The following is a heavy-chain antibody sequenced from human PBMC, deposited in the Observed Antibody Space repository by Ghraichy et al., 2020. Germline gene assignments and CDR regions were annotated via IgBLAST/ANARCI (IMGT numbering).Heavy chain of an antibody. CDR3: ARHNVRSAFKPFDP. D-gene: IGHD6-25*01. J-gene: IGHJ5*02. CDR1: GGSMSGTTFF. CDR2: VSYSGNI. Sequence: SETLSLTCTVSGGSMSGTTFFWGWVRQPPGKGLEWIGSVSYSGNIHYNPSLKNRVTVSVDTSKNQFSLRLSSVTAPDTAVYYCARHNVRSAFKPFDPWGQGTLVTVSS. V-gene: IGHV4-39*01.